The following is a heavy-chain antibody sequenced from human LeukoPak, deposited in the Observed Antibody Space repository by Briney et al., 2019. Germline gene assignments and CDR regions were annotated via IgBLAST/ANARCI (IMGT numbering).Heavy chain of an antibody. D-gene: IGHD3-9*01. CDR1: GYTFTGYY. CDR2: INPNSGGT. V-gene: IGHV1-2*02. Sequence: ASVKVSCKASGYTFTGYYMHWVRQAPGQGLEWMGWINPNSGGTNYAQKFQGRVTMTRDTSISTAYMELSRLRSDDTAVYYCARDGDVIRYFDWLGDWGQGTLVTVSS. CDR3: ARDGDVIRYFDWLGD. J-gene: IGHJ4*02.